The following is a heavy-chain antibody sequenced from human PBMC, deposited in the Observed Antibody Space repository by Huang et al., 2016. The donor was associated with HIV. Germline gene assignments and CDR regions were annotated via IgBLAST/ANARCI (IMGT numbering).Heavy chain of an antibody. CDR1: GYTFTKYG. J-gene: IGHJ5*02. V-gene: IGHV1-18*01. CDR2: ISAYNGNT. D-gene: IGHD3-3*01. Sequence: QAQLLQSGPEVKRPGASVKVSCKASGYTFTKYGGNWVRQAPGQGLDWMGWISAYNGNTNYAQKFQGRVTLTTDTSTTTAYMELKNLSPDDTAVYFCARDEWYPLQNWFDVWGQGSLLTVSP. CDR3: ARDEWYPLQNWFDV.